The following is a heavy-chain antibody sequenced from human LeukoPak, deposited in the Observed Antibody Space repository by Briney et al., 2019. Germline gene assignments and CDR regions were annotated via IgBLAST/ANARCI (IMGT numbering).Heavy chain of an antibody. CDR2: ISYDGSNK. J-gene: IGHJ6*03. CDR3: ARDGLGDYYSSYMDV. Sequence: GGSLRLSCAASGFTFSSYAMHWVRQAPGKGLEWVAVISYDGSNKYYADSVKGRFTISRDNSKNTLYLQMNSLRAEDTAVYYCARDGLGDYYSSYMDVWGKGTTVTVSS. V-gene: IGHV3-30*04. CDR1: GFTFSSYA. D-gene: IGHD5-12*01.